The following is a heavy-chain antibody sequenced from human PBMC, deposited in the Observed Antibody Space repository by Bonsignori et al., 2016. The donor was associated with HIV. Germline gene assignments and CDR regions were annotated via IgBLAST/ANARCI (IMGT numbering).Heavy chain of an antibody. CDR2: INWNGGST. CDR3: ARSTQGLSPLIYYYYYMDV. Sequence: WIRQPPGKGLEWVSGINWNGGSTGYGDSVKGRFTISRDNAKNSLYLQMNSLRAEDTALYHCARSTQGLSPLIYYYYYMDVRGKGTTVTVSS. J-gene: IGHJ6*03. V-gene: IGHV3-20*01. D-gene: IGHD3-16*01.